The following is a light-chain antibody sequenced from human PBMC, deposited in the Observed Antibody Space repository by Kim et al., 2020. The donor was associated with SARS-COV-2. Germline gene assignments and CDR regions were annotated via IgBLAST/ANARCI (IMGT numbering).Light chain of an antibody. J-gene: IGLJ3*02. Sequence: QSVLTQPPSVSAAPGQKVTISCSGSSSNIGNNYVSWYQQLPGTDPKLLIYDNNKRPSGIPDRFSGSKSGTSATLGITGLQTGDEADYYCGTWDSSLSAWVFGGGTQLTVL. V-gene: IGLV1-51*01. CDR3: GTWDSSLSAWV. CDR1: SSNIGNNY. CDR2: DNN.